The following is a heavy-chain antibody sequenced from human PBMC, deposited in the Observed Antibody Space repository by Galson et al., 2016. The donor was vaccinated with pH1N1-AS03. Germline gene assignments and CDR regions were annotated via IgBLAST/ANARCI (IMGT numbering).Heavy chain of an antibody. Sequence: SVKVFCKASGYTFTSYAMHWVRQAPGQRLEWMGWINAGNGNTKYSQKFQGKVTITRDTSASTAYMELSSLRSEDTAVYYCARDRGSGYDLFDYYYGMDVWGQGTTVTVSS. V-gene: IGHV1-3*01. D-gene: IGHD5-12*01. CDR1: GYTFTSYA. CDR3: ARDRGSGYDLFDYYYGMDV. J-gene: IGHJ6*02. CDR2: INAGNGNT.